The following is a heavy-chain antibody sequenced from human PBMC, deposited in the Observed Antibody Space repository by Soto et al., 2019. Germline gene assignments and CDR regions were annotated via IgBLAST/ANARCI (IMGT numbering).Heavy chain of an antibody. Sequence: QVQLQESGPGLVKPSETLSLTCTVSGGSVSNYYWNWIRQPPEKGLEWIGYIYSSGITNYNPSLKSRVTISIDTSKNQFSLKLSSVTAADTAVSYCARAPCSGGSCRPFDYWGQGTLVTVSS. CDR1: GGSVSNYY. V-gene: IGHV4-59*02. D-gene: IGHD2-15*01. CDR2: IYSSGIT. J-gene: IGHJ4*02. CDR3: ARAPCSGGSCRPFDY.